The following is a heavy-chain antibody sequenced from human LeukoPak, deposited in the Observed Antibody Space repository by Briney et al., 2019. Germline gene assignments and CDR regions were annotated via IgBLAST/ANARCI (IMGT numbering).Heavy chain of an antibody. CDR1: GFTVSSNY. V-gene: IGHV3-53*01. J-gene: IGHJ4*02. CDR3: ARELYDSSGYNGIDY. CDR2: NYSGGST. Sequence: GGSLRLSCAASGFTVSSNYMSWVRQAPGKGLEWVSVNYSGGSTYYADSVKGRFTISRDNSKNTLYLQMNSLRAEDTAVYYCARELYDSSGYNGIDYWGQGTLVTVSS. D-gene: IGHD3-22*01.